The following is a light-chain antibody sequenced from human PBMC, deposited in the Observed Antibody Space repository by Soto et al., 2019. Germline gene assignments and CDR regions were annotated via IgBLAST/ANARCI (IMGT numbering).Light chain of an antibody. V-gene: IGLV2-14*01. CDR2: EVT. CDR1: SSVVGGYDY. Sequence: QSVLTQPASVSGSPGQSIAISCTGTSSVVGGYDYVSWYQQQPDKAPKLMIYEVTKRPSGVSNRFSGSKSGNTASLTISGLQSEDEADYYRSSHTSGSTRVFGTGTKVTVL. J-gene: IGLJ1*01. CDR3: SSHTSGSTRV.